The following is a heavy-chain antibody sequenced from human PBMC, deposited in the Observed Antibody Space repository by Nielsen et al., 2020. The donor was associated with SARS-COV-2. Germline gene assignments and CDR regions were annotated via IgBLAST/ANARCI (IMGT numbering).Heavy chain of an antibody. CDR2: IWYDGTHT. Sequence: GGSLRLSCTSSGISLSRYGMHWVRQAPGKGLEWVALIWYDGTHTVYADSVKGRFSISRDNSKNILYLQMNSLRAEDTAVYYCARGLRVRGVRLGVYYGMDVWGQGTTVTVSS. J-gene: IGHJ6*02. D-gene: IGHD3-10*01. CDR1: GISLSRYG. V-gene: IGHV3-33*01. CDR3: ARGLRVRGVRLGVYYGMDV.